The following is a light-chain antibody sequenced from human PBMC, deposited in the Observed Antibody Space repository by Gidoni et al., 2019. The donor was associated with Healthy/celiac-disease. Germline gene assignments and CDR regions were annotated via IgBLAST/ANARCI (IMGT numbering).Light chain of an antibody. CDR2: DAS. CDR3: QQRSNWLT. CDR1: QSVSSY. Sequence: EIVLTQSPATLSLPPGERATLSGRASQSVSSYLAWYQQKPGQAPRLLIYDASNRATGIPARFSGSGSGTDFTLTISSLEPEDFAVSYCQQRSNWLTFGQGTKLEIK. J-gene: IGKJ2*01. V-gene: IGKV3-11*01.